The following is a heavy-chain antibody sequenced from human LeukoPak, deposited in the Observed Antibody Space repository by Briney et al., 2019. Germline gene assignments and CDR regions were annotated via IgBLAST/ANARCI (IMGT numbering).Heavy chain of an antibody. CDR1: GYTFTRYD. CDR3: ARGLGVGCSSTSCRRRWFDP. V-gene: IGHV1-8*01. CDR2: MNPNSGNA. D-gene: IGHD2-2*01. J-gene: IGHJ5*02. Sequence: SVTVSCKGSGYTFTRYDINWVRQATGQGLEGVGWMNPNSGNASYAQNFQGRVSMTMNTSISTAYMELSGLRSEDAAVYYRARGLGVGCSSTSCRRRWFDPWGQGTLVTVSS.